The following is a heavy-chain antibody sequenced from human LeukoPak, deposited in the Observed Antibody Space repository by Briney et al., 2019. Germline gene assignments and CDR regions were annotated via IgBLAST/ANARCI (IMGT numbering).Heavy chain of an antibody. CDR2: ISGGGGST. D-gene: IGHD1-26*01. J-gene: IGHJ4*02. Sequence: GGSLRLSCAASGFTFTSYSMNWVRQAPGKGLEWVSTISGGGGSTYYADSVKGRFTISRDNSKNTLYLQVNSLRAEDTAVHYCAKGGKWDVTPFDYWGQGTLVTVSS. V-gene: IGHV3-23*01. CDR1: GFTFTSYS. CDR3: AKGGKWDVTPFDY.